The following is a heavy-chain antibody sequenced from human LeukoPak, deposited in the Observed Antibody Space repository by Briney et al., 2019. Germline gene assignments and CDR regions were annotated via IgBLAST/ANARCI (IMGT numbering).Heavy chain of an antibody. CDR1: GFTFSSYA. CDR2: ISGSGGST. V-gene: IGHV3-23*01. CDR3: ARDAGRYFDWLGY. Sequence: SGGSLRLSCAASGFTFSSYAMSWVRQAPGKGLEWVSGISGSGGSTYYADSVKGRFTISRDNAKKSLYLQMNSLRAEDTAVYYCARDAGRYFDWLGYWGQGTLVTVSS. D-gene: IGHD3-9*01. J-gene: IGHJ4*02.